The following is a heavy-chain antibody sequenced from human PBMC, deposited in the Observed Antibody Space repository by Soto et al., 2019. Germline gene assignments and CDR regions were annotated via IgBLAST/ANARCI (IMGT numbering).Heavy chain of an antibody. D-gene: IGHD2-21*02. CDR1: GGSISSSSYF. Sequence: QLQLQESGPGLVKPSEILSLTCSVSGGSISSSSYFWGWIRQPPGKGLEWIGSIYYSGSTYYNPSLKSRVPVSVDTSKNQFSLKLSSVTAADTAVYYCARHPSDFWFDPWGQGTLVTVS. CDR3: ARHPSDFWFDP. J-gene: IGHJ5*02. V-gene: IGHV4-39*01. CDR2: IYYSGST.